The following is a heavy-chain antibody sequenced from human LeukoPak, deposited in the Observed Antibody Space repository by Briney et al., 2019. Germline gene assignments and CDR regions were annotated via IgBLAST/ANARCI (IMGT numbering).Heavy chain of an antibody. CDR3: ARGLSLLWFGESNFDY. J-gene: IGHJ4*02. Sequence: SETLSLTCAVYGGSFSGYYWSWIRQPPGKGLEWIGEINHSGSTNYNPSLKSRVTISVDTSKNQFSPKLSSVTAADTAVYYRARGLSLLWFGESNFDYWGQGTLVTVSS. CDR1: GGSFSGYY. V-gene: IGHV4-34*01. CDR2: INHSGST. D-gene: IGHD3-10*01.